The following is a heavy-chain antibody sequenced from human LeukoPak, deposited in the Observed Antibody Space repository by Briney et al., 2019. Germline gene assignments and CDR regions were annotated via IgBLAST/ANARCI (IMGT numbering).Heavy chain of an antibody. V-gene: IGHV1-2*06. CDR3: ARDPRIAVAGKYFDY. D-gene: IGHD6-19*01. J-gene: IGHJ4*02. CDR2: INPNSGGT. Sequence: GASVKVSCKSSGNTFTGYYMHWVRQAPGQRLEWMGRINPNSGGTNYAQKFQGRVTMTRDTSISTAYMELSRLKSDDTAVYYCARDPRIAVAGKYFDYWGQGTLVTVSS. CDR1: GNTFTGYY.